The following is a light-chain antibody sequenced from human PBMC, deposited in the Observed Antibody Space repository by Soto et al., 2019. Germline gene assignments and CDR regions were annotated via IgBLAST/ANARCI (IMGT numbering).Light chain of an antibody. Sequence: QSVLAQPASVSGAPGQSITISCTGTHNDVGHENFVSWYQQHPDKAPKLIIYDVTRRASGVSNRFSGSKSGNTASLAISGLQAEDEADYYCSSYTSSTPLQHVSGTGTKVTVL. CDR3: SSYTSSTPLQHV. CDR2: DVT. J-gene: IGLJ1*01. V-gene: IGLV2-14*03. CDR1: HNDVGHENF.